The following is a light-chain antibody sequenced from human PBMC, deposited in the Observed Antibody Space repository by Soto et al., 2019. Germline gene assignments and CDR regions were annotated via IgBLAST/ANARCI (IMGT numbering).Light chain of an antibody. V-gene: IGLV2-14*01. CDR2: EVS. CDR1: SSDVGGYNY. CDR3: SSYTSTRTRV. J-gene: IGLJ1*01. Sequence: QSALTQPASVSGSPGQSITISCTGTSSDVGGYNYVSWYQQHPGKAPKLMIYEVSTRPSGVSDRFSGSKSGNTASLTISGLQAEDEADYYCSSYTSTRTRVFGTGTKVTV.